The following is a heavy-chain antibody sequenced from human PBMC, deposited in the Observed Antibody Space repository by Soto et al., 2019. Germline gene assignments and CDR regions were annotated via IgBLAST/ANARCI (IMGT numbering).Heavy chain of an antibody. V-gene: IGHV3-73*01. D-gene: IGHD2-2*01. CDR3: TRQLGYCTGTSCYAAGYYYGIDV. Sequence: GGSLRLSCAASGFTFSDSAMHWVRQASGKGLEWVGRIRSKANSYATAYAASVKGRFTISRDDSKNTAYLQMNSLKTEDTAVYYCTRQLGYCTGTSCYAAGYYYGIDVWGQGTTVTVSS. J-gene: IGHJ6*02. CDR2: IRSKANSYAT. CDR1: GFTFSDSA.